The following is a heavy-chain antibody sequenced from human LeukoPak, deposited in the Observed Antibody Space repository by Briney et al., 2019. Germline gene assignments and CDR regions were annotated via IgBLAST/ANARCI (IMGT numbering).Heavy chain of an antibody. J-gene: IGHJ4*02. CDR2: ISSSGDTI. CDR3: ASLDGGIDFDY. D-gene: IGHD3-16*01. CDR1: GFTFSSFE. Sequence: GGSLRLSCAASGFTFSSFEMNWVRQAPGKGLEWVSYISSSGDTIYYADSVKGRFTISRDNAKNSLYLQMNSLRAEDTAVYYCASLDGGIDFDYWGQGTLVTVS. V-gene: IGHV3-48*03.